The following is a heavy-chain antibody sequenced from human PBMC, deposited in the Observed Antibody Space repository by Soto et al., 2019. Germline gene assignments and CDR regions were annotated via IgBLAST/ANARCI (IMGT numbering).Heavy chain of an antibody. V-gene: IGHV3-43*01. CDR3: AKGRYSSSSVPDY. CDR2: ISWDGGST. Sequence: GGSLRLSCAASGFTFDDYTMHWVRQAPGKGLEWVSLISWDGGSTYYADSVKGRFTISRDNSKNSLYLQMNSLRAEDTAVYYCAKGRYSSSSVPDYWGQGTLVTVSS. J-gene: IGHJ4*02. D-gene: IGHD6-6*01. CDR1: GFTFDDYT.